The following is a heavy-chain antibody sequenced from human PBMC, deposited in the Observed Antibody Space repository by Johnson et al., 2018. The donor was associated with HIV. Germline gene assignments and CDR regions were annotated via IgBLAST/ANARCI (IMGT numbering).Heavy chain of an antibody. D-gene: IGHD6-19*01. Sequence: EVQLVESGGGLVKPGGSLRLSCAASGFTFSSYDMHWVRQATGKGLEWVAAIGTAGDTFYPGSVKGRFTISREDAKNSLYLQMNSLRAEDTALYYCARDRQAVRGTFDIWGQGTMVTVSS. CDR2: IGTAGDT. V-gene: IGHV3-13*01. CDR3: ARDRQAVRGTFDI. J-gene: IGHJ3*02. CDR1: GFTFSSYD.